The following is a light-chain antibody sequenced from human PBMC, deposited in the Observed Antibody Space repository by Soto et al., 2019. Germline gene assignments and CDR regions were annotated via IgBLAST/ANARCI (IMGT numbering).Light chain of an antibody. CDR1: QSVSSY. CDR2: DAS. J-gene: IGKJ2*01. CDR3: QQRSNWMYT. Sequence: EIMLTQSPATLSLSQGERGTLSCRASQSVSSYLAWYQQKPGQAPRLLIYDASNRATGIPARFSGSGSGTDFNLTISSLEPEDFAVYYCQQRSNWMYTFGQGTKQEIK. V-gene: IGKV3-11*01.